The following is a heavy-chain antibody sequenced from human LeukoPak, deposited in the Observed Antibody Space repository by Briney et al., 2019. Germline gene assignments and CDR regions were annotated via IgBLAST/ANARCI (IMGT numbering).Heavy chain of an antibody. Sequence: GGSLRLSCAASGFTFSDYYMSWIRQAPGKGLEWVSYISSSGSTIYYADSVKGRFTISRDNAKNSLYLQMNSLRAEDTAVYYCARDRSVVVGPNDAFDIWGQGTMVTVSS. J-gene: IGHJ3*02. CDR2: ISSSGSTI. D-gene: IGHD2-2*01. CDR1: GFTFSDYY. CDR3: ARDRSVVVGPNDAFDI. V-gene: IGHV3-11*04.